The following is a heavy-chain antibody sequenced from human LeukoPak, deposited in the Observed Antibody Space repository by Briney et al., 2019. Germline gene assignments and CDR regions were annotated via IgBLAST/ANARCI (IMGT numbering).Heavy chain of an antibody. D-gene: IGHD2-15*01. V-gene: IGHV4-59*12. CDR1: GGSISNYY. CDR3: AREVGYCSGGSCYSYFDY. Sequence: PSETLSLTCTVSGGSISNYYWSWIRQPPGKGLEWIGYIYYSGSTNYNPSLKSRVTISVDTSKNQFSLKLSSVTAADTAVYYCAREVGYCSGGSCYSYFDYWGQGTLVTVSS. CDR2: IYYSGST. J-gene: IGHJ4*02.